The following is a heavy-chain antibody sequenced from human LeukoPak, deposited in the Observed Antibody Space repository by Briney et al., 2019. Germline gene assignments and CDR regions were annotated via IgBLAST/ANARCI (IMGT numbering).Heavy chain of an antibody. Sequence: ASVKVSCKASGYTFTSYGISWVRQAPGQGLEWMGWIRAYNGNTNYAQKLQGRVTMTTDTSTSTGYMELRSLRYDDTAVFYCARAPYCRCTSCYLSHDAFDIWGQGTMVTVSS. D-gene: IGHD2-2*01. J-gene: IGHJ3*02. V-gene: IGHV1-18*01. CDR1: GYTFTSYG. CDR2: IRAYNGNT. CDR3: ARAPYCRCTSCYLSHDAFDI.